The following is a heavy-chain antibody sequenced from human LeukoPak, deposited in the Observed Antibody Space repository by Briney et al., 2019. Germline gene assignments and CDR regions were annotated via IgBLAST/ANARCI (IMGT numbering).Heavy chain of an antibody. CDR2: ISSSGSHI. D-gene: IGHD1/OR15-1a*01. J-gene: IGHJ1*01. Sequence: GGSMRLSCAASGFTFSDYYMSWIRQAPGKGLEWISYISSSGSHIYHTDSVTGRLTISRDHAKNSLYLQMTSMRVEGTAVSYCASGTTGWGQGTLVTVSS. V-gene: IGHV3-11*04. CDR1: GFTFSDYY. CDR3: ASGTTG.